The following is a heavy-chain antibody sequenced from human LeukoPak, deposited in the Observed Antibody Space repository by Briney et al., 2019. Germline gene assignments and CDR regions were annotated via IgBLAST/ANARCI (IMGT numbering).Heavy chain of an antibody. D-gene: IGHD3-10*01. CDR2: ISGSGGST. V-gene: IGHV3-23*01. Sequence: GGSLRLSCAASGFTFSSYAMSWVRQAPGKGLEWVSAISGSGGSTYYADSVKGRFTISRDNSKNTLYLQMSNLRAEDTAVYYCAKDDSRGSGSSGWFDPWGQGTLVTVSS. CDR1: GFTFSSYA. J-gene: IGHJ5*02. CDR3: AKDDSRGSGSSGWFDP.